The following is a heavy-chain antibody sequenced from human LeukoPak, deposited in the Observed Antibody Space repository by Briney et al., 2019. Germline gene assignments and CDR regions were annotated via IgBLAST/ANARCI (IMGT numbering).Heavy chain of an antibody. CDR1: GGSISSSTYY. CDR3: ASDEVSGPRIAAAGTRWFDP. CDR2: IYYSGST. V-gene: IGHV4-39*01. Sequence: PSETLSLTCTVSGGSISSSTYYWGWIRQPPGKGLEWIGSIYYSGSTYYNLSLKSRVTISVDTSKNQFSLKLNSVTAADTAVYYCASDEVSGPRIAAAGTRWFDPWGRGTLVTVSS. D-gene: IGHD6-13*01. J-gene: IGHJ5*02.